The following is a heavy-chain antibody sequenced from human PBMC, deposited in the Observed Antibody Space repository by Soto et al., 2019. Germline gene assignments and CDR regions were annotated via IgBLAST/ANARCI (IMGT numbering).Heavy chain of an antibody. D-gene: IGHD2-15*01. J-gene: IGHJ6*02. V-gene: IGHV3-7*05. CDR3: AKSGVVVAATRGANYYYYYGMDV. CDR1: GLTFSSYW. Sequence: GGSLRLSCAASGLTFSSYWMSWVRQAPGEGLEWVANIKQDGSEKYYVDSVKGRFTISRDNSKNTLYLQMNSLRAEDTAVYYCAKSGVVVAATRGANYYYYYGMDVWGQGTTVTVSS. CDR2: IKQDGSEK.